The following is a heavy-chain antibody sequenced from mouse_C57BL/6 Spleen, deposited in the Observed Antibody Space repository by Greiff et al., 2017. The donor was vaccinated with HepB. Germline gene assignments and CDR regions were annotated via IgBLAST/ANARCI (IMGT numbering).Heavy chain of an antibody. CDR1: GYTFTDYE. CDR3: TRRAYGNYDY. D-gene: IGHD2-10*02. J-gene: IGHJ2*01. CDR2: IDPETGGT. Sequence: QVQLQQPGAELVRPGASVTLSCKASGYTFTDYEMHWVKQTPVHGLEWIGAIDPETGGTAYNQKFKGKAILTADKSSSTAYMELRSLTSEDSAVYYCTRRAYGNYDYWGQGTTLTVAS. V-gene: IGHV1-15*01.